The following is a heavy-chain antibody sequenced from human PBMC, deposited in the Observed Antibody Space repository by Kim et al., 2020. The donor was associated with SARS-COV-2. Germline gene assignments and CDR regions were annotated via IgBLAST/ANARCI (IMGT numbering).Heavy chain of an antibody. V-gene: IGHV4-34*01. CDR2: INHSGST. D-gene: IGHD3-22*01. Sequence: SETLSLTCAVYGGSFSGYYWSWIRQPPGKGLEWIGEINHSGSTNYNPSLKSRVTISVDTSKNQFSLKLSSVTAADTAVYYCASYYYDSSGYPAGGYYFDYWGQGTLVTVSS. CDR1: GGSFSGYY. CDR3: ASYYYDSSGYPAGGYYFDY. J-gene: IGHJ4*02.